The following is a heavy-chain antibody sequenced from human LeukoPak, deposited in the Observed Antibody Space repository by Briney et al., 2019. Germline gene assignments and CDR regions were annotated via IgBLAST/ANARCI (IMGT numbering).Heavy chain of an antibody. D-gene: IGHD2-21*02. J-gene: IGHJ4*02. CDR3: ARRGDSAPYFDS. CDR1: GASINFYY. Sequence: SETLSLTCNVSGASINFYYWNWIRQTPGEGLQWIGYVYSSGRTDSNPSIKSRVTISVDTSRSLFSLRLTSVTAADTGVYYCARRGDSAPYFDSWGQGTLVTISS. V-gene: IGHV4-4*09. CDR2: VYSSGRT.